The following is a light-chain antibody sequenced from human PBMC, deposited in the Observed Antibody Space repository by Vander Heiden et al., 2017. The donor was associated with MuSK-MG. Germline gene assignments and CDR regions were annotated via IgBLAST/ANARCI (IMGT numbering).Light chain of an antibody. V-gene: IGKV1-33*01. CDR1: QGTSKY. J-gene: IGKJ4*01. CDR2: DAS. Sequence: DTLLTHPASLSASVGDRVTISCQASQGTSKYLNWYQQKPGKAPKLLIYDASNLQVGVPSRFSGRGSGTSFIFVISSLQTEDVATYYCQQYNKLPLTFGGGTKVEIK. CDR3: QQYNKLPLT.